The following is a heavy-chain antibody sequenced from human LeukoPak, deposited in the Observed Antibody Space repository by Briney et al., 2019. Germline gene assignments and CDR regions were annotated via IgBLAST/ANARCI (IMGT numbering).Heavy chain of an antibody. Sequence: SETLSLTCTVSGGSISSYYWSWIRQPPGKGLEWIGYIYYIGSTNYNPSLKSRVTISVDTSKNQFSLKLSSVTAADTAVYYCADGGRTGNWFEPWGQGTLVTVSS. CDR1: GGSISSYY. CDR2: IYYIGST. CDR3: ADGGRTGNWFEP. D-gene: IGHD4-23*01. V-gene: IGHV4-59*01. J-gene: IGHJ5*02.